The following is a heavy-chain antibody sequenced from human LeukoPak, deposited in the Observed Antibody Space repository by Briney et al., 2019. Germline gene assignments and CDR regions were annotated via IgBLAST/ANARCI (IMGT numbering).Heavy chain of an antibody. CDR1: GGSVSSGSYY. D-gene: IGHD3-10*01. V-gene: IGHV4-61*02. Sequence: PSQTLSLTCTVSGGSVSSGSYYWSWIRQPAGKGLEWIGRIYTSGSTNYNPSLKSRVTISVDTSKNQFSLKLSSVTAADTAVYYCARWAYYGSGSYYNPSDYWDQGTLVTVSS. CDR3: ARWAYYGSGSYYNPSDY. CDR2: IYTSGST. J-gene: IGHJ4*02.